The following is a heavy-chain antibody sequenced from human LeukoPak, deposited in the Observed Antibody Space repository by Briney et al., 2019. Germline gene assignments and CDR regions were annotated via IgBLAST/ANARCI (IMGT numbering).Heavy chain of an antibody. CDR1: GGTFSSYA. CDR2: IIPIFGTA. Sequence: VASVKVSCKASGGTFSSYAISWVRQAPGQGLEWMGGIIPIFGTANYAQKFQGRVTITADESTSTAYMELSSLRSEDTAVYYCARAGAAAGTEDLYAFDIWGQGTMVTVSS. CDR3: ARAGAAAGTEDLYAFDI. V-gene: IGHV1-69*13. J-gene: IGHJ3*02. D-gene: IGHD6-13*01.